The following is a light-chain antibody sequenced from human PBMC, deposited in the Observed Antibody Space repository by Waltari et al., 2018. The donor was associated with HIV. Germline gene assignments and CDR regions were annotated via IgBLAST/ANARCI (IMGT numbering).Light chain of an antibody. CDR2: DVT. CDR1: SSDLGGDNY. J-gene: IGLJ3*02. CDR3: SSYTSSSTWV. Sequence: QSALTQPASVSGSPGQSITISCTGTSSDLGGDNYLSWYQQHPGKAPNLMIYDVTNRPSGVSNRFSGSKSGNTASLTISGLQVEDEADYYCSSYTSSSTWVFGGGTKLTVL. V-gene: IGLV2-14*03.